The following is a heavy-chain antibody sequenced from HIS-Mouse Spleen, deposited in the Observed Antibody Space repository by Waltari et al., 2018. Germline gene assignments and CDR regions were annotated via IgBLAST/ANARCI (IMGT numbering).Heavy chain of an antibody. J-gene: IGHJ4*02. CDR1: GYTFTSYD. CDR3: ARGHDYSNYFDY. V-gene: IGHV1-8*01. D-gene: IGHD4-4*01. Sequence: QVQLVQSGAEVKKPGASVKVYCKASGYTFTSYDINWVRQATGQGLKWMGWMNPNSGNTGYAQKFQGSVTMTRNTSISTAYMELSSLRSEDTAVYYCARGHDYSNYFDYWGQGTLVTVSS. CDR2: MNPNSGNT.